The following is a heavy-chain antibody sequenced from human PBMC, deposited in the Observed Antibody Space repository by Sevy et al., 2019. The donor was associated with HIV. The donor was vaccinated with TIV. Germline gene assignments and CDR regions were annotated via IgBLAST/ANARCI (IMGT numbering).Heavy chain of an antibody. CDR3: AKYYPLTTRPGYSYYYLDV. V-gene: IGHV3-23*01. J-gene: IGHJ6*03. CDR1: GFTFSSYA. Sequence: GGSLRLSCAASGFTFSSYAMSWVRQAPGKGLEWVSGISGSDGSTYYADSMKGRFTISRDNSKNTRYLQMNSLRAEDTAVYYCAKYYPLTTRPGYSYYYLDVWGKGTTVTVSS. D-gene: IGHD6-6*01. CDR2: ISGSDGST.